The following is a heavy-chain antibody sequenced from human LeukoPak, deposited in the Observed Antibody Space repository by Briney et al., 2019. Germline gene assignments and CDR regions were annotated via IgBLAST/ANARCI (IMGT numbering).Heavy chain of an antibody. J-gene: IGHJ6*03. V-gene: IGHV3-21*01. CDR2: ISSSSSYI. Sequence: GGSLRLSCAASGFIFSSYSMNWVRQAPGKGLEWVSSISSSSSYIYYADSVKGRFTISRDNAKNSLYLQMNSLRAEDTAVYYCARDDSTGIYYYMDVWGKGTTVTVSS. CDR1: GFIFSSYS. CDR3: ARDDSTGIYYYMDV. D-gene: IGHD1-1*01.